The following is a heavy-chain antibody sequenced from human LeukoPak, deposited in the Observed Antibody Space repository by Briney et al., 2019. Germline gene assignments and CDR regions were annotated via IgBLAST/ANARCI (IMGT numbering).Heavy chain of an antibody. CDR3: ARTGGYNSPFSF. CDR1: SGSISSYY. V-gene: IGHV4-59*01. J-gene: IGHJ1*01. D-gene: IGHD5-24*01. CDR2: VSYSGST. Sequence: SETLSLTCTVSSGSISSYYWNWVRQPPGKGLEWIGYVSYSGSTNYNPSLKSRVTISVDTSKNQFSLKLNSVTAADTAVYYCARTGGYNSPFSFWGQGAWSPSPQ.